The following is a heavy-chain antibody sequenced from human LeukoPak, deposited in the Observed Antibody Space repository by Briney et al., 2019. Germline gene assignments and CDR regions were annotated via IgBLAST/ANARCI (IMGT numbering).Heavy chain of an antibody. V-gene: IGHV3-9*01. CDR3: AKVGPNSIAVAGFLDY. Sequence: GGSLRLSCAASGFTFSSYAMSWVRQAPGKGLEWVSGISWNSGSIGYADSVKGRFTISRDNAKNSLYLQMNSLRAEDTALYYCAKVGPNSIAVAGFLDYWGQGTLVTVSS. CDR2: ISWNSGSI. J-gene: IGHJ4*02. CDR1: GFTFSSYA. D-gene: IGHD6-19*01.